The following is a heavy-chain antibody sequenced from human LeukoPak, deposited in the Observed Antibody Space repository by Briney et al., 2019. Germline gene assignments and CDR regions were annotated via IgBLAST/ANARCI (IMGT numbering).Heavy chain of an antibody. J-gene: IGHJ4*02. V-gene: IGHV5-51*03. D-gene: IGHD3-10*01. CDR3: ARLPSMVRGVIGFDY. CDR1: GYRFTSYW. Sequence: GESLKISCKGSGYRFTSYWIGWVRQMPGKGLEWMGIIYPGDSDTRYSPSFQGQVTISADKSISTAYLQWSSLKASDTAMYYRARLPSMVRGVIGFDYWGQGTLVTVSS. CDR2: IYPGDSDT.